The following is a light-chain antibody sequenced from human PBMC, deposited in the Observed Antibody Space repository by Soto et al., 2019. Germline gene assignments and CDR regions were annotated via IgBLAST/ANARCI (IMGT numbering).Light chain of an antibody. V-gene: IGKV3-15*01. J-gene: IGKJ1*01. CDR3: QQHGTSPRT. CDR2: DAI. CDR1: QNIHNH. Sequence: DKLMSQSPATLSVSPGERVTLSCRASQNIHNHMSWFLQKPGQTPRLLIYDAIIRAPDVPARFSGSWSGTEFTLTINSLQSEDFAVYYCQQHGTSPRTFGHGTKVEIK.